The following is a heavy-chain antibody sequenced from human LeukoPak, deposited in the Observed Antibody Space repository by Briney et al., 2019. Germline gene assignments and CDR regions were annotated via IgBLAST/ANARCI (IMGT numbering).Heavy chain of an antibody. D-gene: IGHD6-13*01. CDR3: ARDIGQQRGSGMDV. J-gene: IGHJ6*02. V-gene: IGHV1-2*06. CDR2: INPNSGGT. Sequence: GASVKVSCKASGYIFTGFYVHWVRQAPGQGLEWMGRINPNSGGTHHAQKFQGRVTMSRDMSISTAYMELSSLTSDDTAVYYCARDIGQQRGSGMDVWGQGTTVTVSS. CDR1: GYIFTGFY.